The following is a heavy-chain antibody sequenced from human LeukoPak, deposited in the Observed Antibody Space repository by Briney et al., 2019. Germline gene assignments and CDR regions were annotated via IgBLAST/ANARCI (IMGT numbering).Heavy chain of an antibody. CDR2: IYPGDSDT. D-gene: IGHD2-2*02. CDR1: GYSFTSYW. Sequence: GESLKISCKGSGYSFTSYWIGWVRQMPGKGLEWMGIIYPGDSDTRYSPSFQGQVTISADKSISTAYLQWSSLKASDTAMYYCARKLGYCSSTSCYTGSNAFDIWGQGTMVTVSS. J-gene: IGHJ3*02. V-gene: IGHV5-51*01. CDR3: ARKLGYCSSTSCYTGSNAFDI.